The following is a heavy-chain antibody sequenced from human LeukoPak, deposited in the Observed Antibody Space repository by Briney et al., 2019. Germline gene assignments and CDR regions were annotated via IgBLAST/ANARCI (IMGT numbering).Heavy chain of an antibody. Sequence: GGSLRLSCAASGFPLSSYSMSWVRQAPGKGLEWVSAISGSGGRTYYADSVKGRFTISRDNSKNTLYLQMNSLRVEDTAIYYCAKDKGYNWSPDAFDIWGQGTMVTVSS. CDR3: AKDKGYNWSPDAFDI. CDR1: GFPLSSYS. J-gene: IGHJ3*02. CDR2: ISGSGGRT. V-gene: IGHV3-23*01. D-gene: IGHD1-1*01.